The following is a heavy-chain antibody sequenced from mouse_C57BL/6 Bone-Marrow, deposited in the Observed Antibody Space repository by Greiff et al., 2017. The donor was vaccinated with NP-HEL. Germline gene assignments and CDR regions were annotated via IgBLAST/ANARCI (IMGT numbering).Heavy chain of an antibody. CDR2: IRNKANGYTT. J-gene: IGHJ2*01. CDR1: GFTFTDYY. V-gene: IGHV7-3*01. CDR3: ARYGLRYPYYFDY. Sequence: EVKLVESGGGLVQPGGSLSLSCAASGFTFTDYYMSWVRQPPGKALEWLGFIRNKANGYTTEYSASVKGRFTISRDNPQSILYLQMNALRAEDSATYYCARYGLRYPYYFDYWGQGTTLTVSS. D-gene: IGHD1-1*01.